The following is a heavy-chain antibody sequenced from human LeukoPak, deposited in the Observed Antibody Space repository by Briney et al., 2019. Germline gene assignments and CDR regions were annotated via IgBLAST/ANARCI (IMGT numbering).Heavy chain of an antibody. CDR3: AKDMNPRVGAIAY. CDR1: GFTFDDYA. Sequence: GGSLRLSCAASGFTFDDYAMHWVRQAPGKGLEWVSGISWNSGSIGYADSVKGRFTISRDNAKNSLYLQMNSLRAEDTALYYCAKDMNPRVGAIAYWGQGTLVTVSS. J-gene: IGHJ4*02. D-gene: IGHD1-26*01. V-gene: IGHV3-9*01. CDR2: ISWNSGSI.